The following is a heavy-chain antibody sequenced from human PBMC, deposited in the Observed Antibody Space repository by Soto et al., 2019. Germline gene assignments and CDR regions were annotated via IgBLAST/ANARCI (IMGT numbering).Heavy chain of an antibody. V-gene: IGHV1-69*01. CDR2: IIPVLGTA. CDR3: ARAVSYYDSSGYYYTYGMDV. Sequence: QVQLVQSGAEVKKPGSSVKVSCKASGGTFSSYAISWVRQAPGQGLEWMGGIIPVLGTANYAQKFQGRVTITADESTSPAYMELSSLRSEDTAVYYCARAVSYYDSSGYYYTYGMDVWGQGTTVTVSS. J-gene: IGHJ6*02. D-gene: IGHD3-22*01. CDR1: GGTFSSYA.